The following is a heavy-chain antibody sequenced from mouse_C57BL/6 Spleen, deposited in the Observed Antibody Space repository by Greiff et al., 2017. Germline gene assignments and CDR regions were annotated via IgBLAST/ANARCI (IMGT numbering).Heavy chain of an antibody. CDR1: GYTFTDYY. Sequence: VQLQQSGAELVKPGASVKISCKASGYTFTDYYINWVKQRPGQGLEWIGKIGPGSGSTYYNEKFKGKATLTADKSSSTAYMQLSSLTSEDSAVYFCANIYYYVDYYAMDYWGQGTSVTVSS. CDR2: IGPGSGST. J-gene: IGHJ4*01. V-gene: IGHV1-77*01. CDR3: ANIYYYVDYYAMDY. D-gene: IGHD1-1*01.